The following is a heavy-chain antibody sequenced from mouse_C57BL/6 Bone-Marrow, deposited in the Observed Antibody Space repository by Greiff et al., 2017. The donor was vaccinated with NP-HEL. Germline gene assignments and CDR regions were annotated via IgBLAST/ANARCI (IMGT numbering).Heavy chain of an antibody. CDR1: GYTFTSYW. J-gene: IGHJ3*01. CDR3: ARKGDYYGTWFAY. V-gene: IGHV1-55*01. CDR2: IYPGSGST. Sequence: VQLQQPGAELVKPGASVKMSCKASGYTFTSYWITWVKQRLGQGLEWIGDIYPGSGSTNYNEKFKSKATLTVDTSSSTAYMQLSSLTSEDSAVYYCARKGDYYGTWFAYWGQGTLVTVSA. D-gene: IGHD1-2*01.